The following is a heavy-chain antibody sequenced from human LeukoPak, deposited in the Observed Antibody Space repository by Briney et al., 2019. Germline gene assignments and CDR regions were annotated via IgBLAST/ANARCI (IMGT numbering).Heavy chain of an antibody. Sequence: ASVKVSCKASGGTFSSYAISWVRQAPGQGLEWMGGIIPIFGTANYAQKFQGRVTITADESTSTAYMELSSLRSEDTAAYYCARDREGYCSGGSCNYYFDYWGQGTLVTVSS. CDR1: GGTFSSYA. CDR2: IIPIFGTA. CDR3: ARDREGYCSGGSCNYYFDY. D-gene: IGHD2-15*01. V-gene: IGHV1-69*13. J-gene: IGHJ4*02.